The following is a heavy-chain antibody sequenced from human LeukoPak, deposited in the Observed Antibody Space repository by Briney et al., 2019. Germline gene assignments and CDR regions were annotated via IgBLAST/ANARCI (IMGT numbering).Heavy chain of an antibody. J-gene: IGHJ4*02. CDR2: IYYSGST. CDR1: GGSISSSSYY. CDR3: ASLQWELPY. Sequence: SETLSLTCTVSGGSISSSSYYWGWIRQPPGKGLEWIGSIYYSGSTYYNPSLKSRVTISVDTSKNQFSLKLSSVTAADTAVYYCASLQWELPYWGQGTLVTVSS. V-gene: IGHV4-39*01. D-gene: IGHD1-26*01.